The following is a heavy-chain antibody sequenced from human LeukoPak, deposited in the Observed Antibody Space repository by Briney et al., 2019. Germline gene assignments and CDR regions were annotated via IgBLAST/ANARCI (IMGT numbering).Heavy chain of an antibody. CDR2: IYYSGST. CDR3: ARLSLRYFDC. J-gene: IGHJ4*02. Sequence: SETLSLTCTVSGGSISSGDYYWSWIRRPPGKGLEWIGYIYYSGSTYYNPSLKSRVTISVDTSKNQFSLKLSSVTAADTAVYYCARLSLRYFDCWGQGTLVTVSS. D-gene: IGHD3-9*01. CDR1: GGSISSGDYY. V-gene: IGHV4-30-4*01.